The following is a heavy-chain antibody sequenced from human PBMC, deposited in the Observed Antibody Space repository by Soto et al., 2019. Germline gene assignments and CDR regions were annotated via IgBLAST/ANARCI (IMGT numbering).Heavy chain of an antibody. CDR1: GGSISSSIYY. CDR2: IYYSGST. V-gene: IGHV4-39*01. J-gene: IGHJ2*01. D-gene: IGHD5-18*01. CDR3: ARQRPVNSYGWFFDL. Sequence: QLQLQESGPGLVKPSETLSLTCTVSGGSISSSIYYWGWIRQPPGKGLEWIGSIYYSGSTYYNPSLKSRVTISVDTSKNQFSLKLSSVTAADTAVYYCARQRPVNSYGWFFDLWGRGTLVTVSS.